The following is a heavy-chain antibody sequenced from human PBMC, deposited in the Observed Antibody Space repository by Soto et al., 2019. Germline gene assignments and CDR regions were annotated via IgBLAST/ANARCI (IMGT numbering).Heavy chain of an antibody. CDR1: GFTFSSYA. D-gene: IGHD6-13*01. CDR2: ISGSGGST. CDR3: AKDRVPQSSSWYYGDY. V-gene: IGHV3-23*01. J-gene: IGHJ4*02. Sequence: EVQLLESGGGLVQPGGSLRLSCAASGFTFSSYAMSWVRQAPGKGLEVVSAISGSGGSTYYADSVKGRFTISRDNSKNTLYLQMYSLRVEDTAIYYCAKDRVPQSSSWYYGDYWGQGTLVTVSS.